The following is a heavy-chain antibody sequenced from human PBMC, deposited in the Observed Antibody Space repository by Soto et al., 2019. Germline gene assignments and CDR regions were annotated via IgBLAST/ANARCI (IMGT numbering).Heavy chain of an antibody. CDR3: ARVDHRGYFAILTDY. J-gene: IGHJ4*02. CDR1: GDSLSSGGHY. Sequence: PSETLSLTCTVSGDSLSSGGHYWSWIRQHPGKGLEWIGHIYDSVNTYYSPSLRSRVTISAGMSKNQFSLNLRSVTAADTAVYYCARVDHRGYFAILTDYWGQGTLVTVSS. D-gene: IGHD3-9*01. CDR2: IYDSVNT. V-gene: IGHV4-31*03.